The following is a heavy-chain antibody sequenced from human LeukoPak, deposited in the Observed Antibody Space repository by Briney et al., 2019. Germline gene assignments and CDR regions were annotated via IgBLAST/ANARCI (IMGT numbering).Heavy chain of an antibody. D-gene: IGHD6-19*01. CDR2: IYNSGSP. Sequence: ASETLSLTCTVSRGSISSYYWSWIRQPPGKGLEWIGYIYNSGSPNYNPSLKSRVTISVDTSKNQFSLKLRSVTVADTAVYYCARHGSDWSFDYWGQGTLVTVSS. CDR1: RGSISSYY. CDR3: ARHGSDWSFDY. V-gene: IGHV4-59*08. J-gene: IGHJ4*02.